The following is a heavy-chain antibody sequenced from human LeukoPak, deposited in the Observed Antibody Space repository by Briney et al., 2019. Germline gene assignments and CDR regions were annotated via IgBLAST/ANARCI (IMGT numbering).Heavy chain of an antibody. J-gene: IGHJ4*02. CDR2: IYHSGST. V-gene: IGHV4-59*04. CDR3: ASRPPSYYYDSSGYFPPFDY. CDR1: GGSVSNYY. Sequence: SETLSLTCTVSGGSVSNYYWSWIRQPPGKGLEWIGYIYHSGSTYYNPSLKSRVTISVDTSKNQFSLKLSSVTAADTAVYYCASRPPSYYYDSSGYFPPFDYWGQGTLVTVSS. D-gene: IGHD3-22*01.